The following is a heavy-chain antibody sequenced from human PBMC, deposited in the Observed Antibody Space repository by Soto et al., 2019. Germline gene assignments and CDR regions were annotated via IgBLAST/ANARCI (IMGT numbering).Heavy chain of an antibody. V-gene: IGHV3-11*01. D-gene: IGHD3-3*01. CDR2: ISSSGSTI. J-gene: IGHJ4*02. CDR3: ARQYYDFWSGFDGPSNYFDY. Sequence: GGSLRLSCAASGFTFSDYYMSWIRQAPGKGLEWVSYISSSGSTIYYADSVKGRFTISRDNAKNSLYLQMNSLRAEDTAVYYCARQYYDFWSGFDGPSNYFDYWGQGTLVTVSS. CDR1: GFTFSDYY.